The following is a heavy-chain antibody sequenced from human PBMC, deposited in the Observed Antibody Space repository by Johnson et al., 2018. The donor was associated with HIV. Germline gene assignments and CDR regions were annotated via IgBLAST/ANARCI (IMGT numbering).Heavy chain of an antibody. Sequence: VQLVESGGGLVQPGGSLTLSCAASGFTFSHYWMHWVRQAPGKGLVWVSRMNSDGSSTTYADSVKGRFTISRDNSKNTLYLQMNSLRAEDTAVYYCAVGYGSGSGDAFDIWGQGTMVTVSS. CDR3: AVGYGSGSGDAFDI. J-gene: IGHJ3*02. CDR1: GFTFSHYW. D-gene: IGHD3-10*01. V-gene: IGHV3-74*02. CDR2: MNSDGSST.